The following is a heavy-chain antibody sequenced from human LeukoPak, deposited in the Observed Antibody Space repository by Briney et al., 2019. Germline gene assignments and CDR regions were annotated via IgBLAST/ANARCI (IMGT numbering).Heavy chain of an antibody. J-gene: IGHJ6*02. Sequence: GGSLRLSCAASGFTFSSYEMNWVRQAPGKGLEWVSYISSSGSTIYYADSVKGRFTTSRDNAKNSLYLQMNSLRAEDTAVYYCARALPQYYDLWSGYYTGPYYYGMDVWGQGTTVTVSS. CDR3: ARALPQYYDLWSGYYTGPYYYGMDV. CDR1: GFTFSSYE. D-gene: IGHD3-3*01. V-gene: IGHV3-48*03. CDR2: ISSSGSTI.